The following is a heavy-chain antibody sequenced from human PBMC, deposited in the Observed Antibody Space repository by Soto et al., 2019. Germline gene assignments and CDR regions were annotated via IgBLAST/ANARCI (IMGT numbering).Heavy chain of an antibody. CDR1: GDXVSSNTAA. V-gene: IGHV6-1*01. D-gene: IGHD6-19*01. CDR2: TYYRSNWRH. CDR3: ARGVAGSGFAL. Sequence: QXLSLTCAISGDXVSSNTAAWNWIRSSPSRGLEWLGRTYYRSNWRHDYAVSVKGRITVNPDTSKNHFSLKLNSVTTDDTAVYYCARGVAGSGFALWGQGTLVTVSS. J-gene: IGHJ4*02.